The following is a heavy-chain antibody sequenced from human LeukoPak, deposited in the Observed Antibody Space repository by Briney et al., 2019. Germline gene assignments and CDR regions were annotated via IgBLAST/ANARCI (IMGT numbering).Heavy chain of an antibody. CDR1: GFTFSSYW. CDR2: IKQDGSEK. V-gene: IGHV3-7*04. CDR3: ARDDRIAVAGSYYYYGMDV. Sequence: GGSLRLSWAASGFTFSSYWMSWVRQAPGKGLEWVANIKQDGSEKYYVDSVKGRFTISRDNAKNSLYLQMNSLRAEDTAVYYCARDDRIAVAGSYYYYGMDVWGQGTTVTVSS. J-gene: IGHJ6*02. D-gene: IGHD6-19*01.